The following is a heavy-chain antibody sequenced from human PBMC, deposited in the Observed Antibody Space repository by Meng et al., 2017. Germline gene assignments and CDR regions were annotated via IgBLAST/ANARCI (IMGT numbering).Heavy chain of an antibody. CDR3: ARGTDYGDYYFDY. CDR2: IYHSGST. CDR1: GGSISSSNW. D-gene: IGHD4-17*01. Sequence: QVQLEEVGAVLVTPSATPSLTSAASGGSISSSNWWSWVRQPPGKGLEWIGDIYHSGSTNYNPSLKSRVTISVDKSKNQFSLKLSSVTAADTAVYYCARGTDYGDYYFDYWGQGTLVTVSS. J-gene: IGHJ4*02. V-gene: IGHV4-4*02.